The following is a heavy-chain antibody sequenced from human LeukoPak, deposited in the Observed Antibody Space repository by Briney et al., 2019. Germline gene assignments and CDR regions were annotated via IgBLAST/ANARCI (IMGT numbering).Heavy chain of an antibody. CDR2: IYYSGST. Sequence: SETLSLTCTVSGGSISSGNYYWSWIRQPPGKGLEWIGYIYYSGSTNYNPSLKSRVTISVDTSKNQFSLKLSSVTAADTAVYYCARIAPRDDAFDIWGQGTMVTVSS. D-gene: IGHD6-13*01. V-gene: IGHV4-61*01. J-gene: IGHJ3*02. CDR1: GGSISSGNYY. CDR3: ARIAPRDDAFDI.